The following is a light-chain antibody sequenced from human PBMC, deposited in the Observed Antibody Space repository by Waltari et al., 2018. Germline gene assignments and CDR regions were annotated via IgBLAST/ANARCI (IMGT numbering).Light chain of an antibody. CDR3: AAWDDNLRLWV. CDR1: SSDIGSNY. Sequence: QSVLTQPPSASGAPGQRVTISCSGSSSDIGSNYVYWFQQIPGTAPKLLIYRKNRRPSGVPDRFSGSKSGTSASLAISGLRSEDETDYYCAAWDDNLRLWVFGGGTMLTVL. V-gene: IGLV1-47*01. J-gene: IGLJ3*02. CDR2: RKN.